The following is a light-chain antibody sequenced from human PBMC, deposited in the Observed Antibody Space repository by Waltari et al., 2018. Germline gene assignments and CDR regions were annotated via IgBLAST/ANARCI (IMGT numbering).Light chain of an antibody. CDR3: QQYRINPWT. Sequence: DIQMTQSPSTLSTSVGDRVTITCRASENVTSWLAWYQVKPGKAPKLLIQKASNLESGVPSRFSGSGSGTEFALTISSLQADDFATYYCQQYRINPWTFGQGTKVEI. J-gene: IGKJ1*01. CDR1: ENVTSW. V-gene: IGKV1-5*03. CDR2: KAS.